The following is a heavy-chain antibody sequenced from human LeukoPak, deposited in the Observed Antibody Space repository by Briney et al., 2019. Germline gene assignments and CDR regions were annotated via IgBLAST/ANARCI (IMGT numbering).Heavy chain of an antibody. Sequence: PGRSLRLSCAASGFTFSSYGMHWVRQAPGKGLEWVAVIWYDGSNKYYADSVKGRFTITRDNSKNTLYLQMNSLRAEDTAVYYCGIAVAGKVDYWGQGTLVTVSS. D-gene: IGHD6-19*01. CDR2: IWYDGSNK. CDR1: GFTFSSYG. V-gene: IGHV3-33*01. J-gene: IGHJ4*02. CDR3: GIAVAGKVDY.